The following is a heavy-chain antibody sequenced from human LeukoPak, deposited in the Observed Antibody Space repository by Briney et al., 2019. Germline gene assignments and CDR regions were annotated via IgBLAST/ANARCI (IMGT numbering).Heavy chain of an antibody. Sequence: TGGSLRLSCAASGFTFSSYAMHWVRQAPGKGLEWVAVISYDGSNKYYADSVKGRFTISRDNSKNTLYLQMNSLRAEGTAVYYCARGRRGYCSGGSCYSNPYGMDVWGQGTTVTVSS. V-gene: IGHV3-30*04. CDR2: ISYDGSNK. D-gene: IGHD2-15*01. CDR1: GFTFSSYA. CDR3: ARGRRGYCSGGSCYSNPYGMDV. J-gene: IGHJ6*02.